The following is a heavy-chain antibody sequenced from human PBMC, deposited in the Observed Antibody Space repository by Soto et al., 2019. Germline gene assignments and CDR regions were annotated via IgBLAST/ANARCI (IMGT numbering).Heavy chain of an antibody. CDR2: INPNSGGT. V-gene: IGHV1-2*04. Sequence: SFQASGYTFTGYYMHWVRQAPGQGLEWMGWINPNSGGTNYAQKFQGWVTMTRDTSISTAYMELSRLRSDDTAVYYCARDNGSGSSSTFDYWGQGTLVTVSS. CDR3: ARDNGSGSSSTFDY. D-gene: IGHD1-26*01. J-gene: IGHJ4*02. CDR1: GYTFTGYY.